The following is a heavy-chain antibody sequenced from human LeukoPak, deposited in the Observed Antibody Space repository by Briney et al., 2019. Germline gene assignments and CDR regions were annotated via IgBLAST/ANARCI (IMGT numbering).Heavy chain of an antibody. CDR1: GFTFSSYG. V-gene: IGHV3-30*03. CDR2: ISYDGSNI. CDR3: ATGCSGGSCYGYFQH. D-gene: IGHD2-15*01. J-gene: IGHJ1*01. Sequence: GGSLRLSCAASGFTFSSYGMHWVRQAPGKGLEWVSVISYDGSNIYYADSVKGRFTISRDNSKNTLFLQMNSLRADDTAVYYCATGCSGGSCYGYFQHWGQGTLVTVSS.